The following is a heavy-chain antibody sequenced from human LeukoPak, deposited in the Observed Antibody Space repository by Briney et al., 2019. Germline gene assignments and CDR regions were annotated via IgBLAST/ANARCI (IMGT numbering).Heavy chain of an antibody. CDR1: GGSFFGSH. V-gene: IGHV4-34*01. CDR3: ARDPTTVVTLPYYFDF. CDR2: INHSGRT. J-gene: IGHJ4*02. D-gene: IGHD4-23*01. Sequence: SETLSLTCAVSGGSFFGSHWNWIRQSPEKGLEGIGEINHSGRTNYNPSLKRRVTISVDTSKSQFFLKLTSVTAADTAVYYCARDPTTVVTLPYYFDFRGQGTLVTVSA.